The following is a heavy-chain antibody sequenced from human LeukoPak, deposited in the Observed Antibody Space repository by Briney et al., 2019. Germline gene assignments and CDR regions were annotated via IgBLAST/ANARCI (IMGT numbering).Heavy chain of an antibody. CDR1: GFTFSSYE. CDR2: ISSSGSTI. D-gene: IGHD5-18*01. V-gene: IGHV3-48*03. Sequence: GGSLRLSCAASGFTFSSYEMNWVRPAPGKGLEWVSYISSSGSTIYYADSVKGRFTISRDNAKNSLYLQMNSLRAEDTAVYYCARVKGGYGAFDPWGQGTLDTVSS. J-gene: IGHJ5*02. CDR3: ARVKGGYGAFDP.